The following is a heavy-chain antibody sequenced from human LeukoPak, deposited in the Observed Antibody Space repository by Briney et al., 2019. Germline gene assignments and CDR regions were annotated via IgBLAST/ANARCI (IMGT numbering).Heavy chain of an antibody. CDR2: IYYSGST. Sequence: SGTLSLTCAVSGGSISSSNWWSWVRQPPGKGLEWIGYIYYSGSTYYNPSLKSRVTISVDTSKNQFSLKLSSVTAADTAVYYCAREDYGGDAFDIWGQGTMVTVSS. CDR1: GGSISSSNW. J-gene: IGHJ3*02. CDR3: AREDYGGDAFDI. D-gene: IGHD4-23*01. V-gene: IGHV4-4*02.